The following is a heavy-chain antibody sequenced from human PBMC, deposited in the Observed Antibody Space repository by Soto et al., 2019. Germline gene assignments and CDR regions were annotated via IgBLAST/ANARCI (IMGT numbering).Heavy chain of an antibody. CDR3: ATDSNYDVSNSF. CDR2: ILPVSAPP. CDR1: GGTLNNYA. Sequence: QVQLVQSGAEVKKPGSSVRVSCKASGGTLNNYAINWVRRAPGQGLEWMGGILPVSAPPDYAQKFQGRVSITADHSTSTVYMELSRLKSDDTAVYFCATDSNYDVSNSFWGQGTLVTVSS. V-gene: IGHV1-69*01. D-gene: IGHD3-3*01. J-gene: IGHJ4*02.